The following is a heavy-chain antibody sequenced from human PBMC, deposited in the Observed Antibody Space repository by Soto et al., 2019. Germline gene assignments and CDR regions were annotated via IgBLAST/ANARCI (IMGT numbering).Heavy chain of an antibody. D-gene: IGHD1-1*01. CDR2: IAAGHTS. CDR3: ARHTGNDQAGRSFVS. CDR1: GFTFTSHA. Sequence: EVQLLESGGGLVQPGGSLRLSCAASGFTFTSHAMSWVRRAPGKGLEWVSAIAAGHTSYYADSVKGRFTISRDNSKNTLYLQMNSLRDEDTAVYYRARHTGNDQAGRSFVSWGQGTLVTVSS. J-gene: IGHJ4*02. V-gene: IGHV3-23*01.